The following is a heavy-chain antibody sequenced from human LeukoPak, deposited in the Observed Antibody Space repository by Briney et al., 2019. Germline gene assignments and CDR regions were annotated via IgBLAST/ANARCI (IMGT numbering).Heavy chain of an antibody. J-gene: IGHJ2*01. CDR2: VYYRGNT. CDR1: GGSISSTTYY. CDR3: ARQKYDYGANHWYFDL. D-gene: IGHD4/OR15-4a*01. V-gene: IGHV4-39*01. Sequence: PSETLSLTCTVSGGSISSTTYYWGWIRQPPGKGLEWIGSVYYRGNTYYNPSLKSRVTISVVTSKSQFSLRLNSVTAADTAVYYCARQKYDYGANHWYFDLWGRGTLVTVSS.